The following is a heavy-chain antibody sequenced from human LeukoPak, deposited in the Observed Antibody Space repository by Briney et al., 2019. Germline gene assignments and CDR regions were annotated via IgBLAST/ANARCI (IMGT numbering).Heavy chain of an antibody. CDR3: AKDQGRGYDSCDY. D-gene: IGHD5-12*01. CDR2: ISGSGGST. CDR1: GFTFRSYG. V-gene: IGHV3-23*01. Sequence: GGSLRLSCAASGFTFRSYGMNWVRQAPAKGLEWVSGISGSGGSTYYADSVKGRFTISRDNSKNTLYLQMNSLRAEDTAVFYCAKDQGRGYDSCDYWGQGNLVTVSS. J-gene: IGHJ4*02.